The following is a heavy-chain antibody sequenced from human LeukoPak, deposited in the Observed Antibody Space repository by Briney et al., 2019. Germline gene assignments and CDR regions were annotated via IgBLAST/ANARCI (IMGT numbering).Heavy chain of an antibody. CDR1: GGSISSYC. D-gene: IGHD3-10*01. CDR3: ARDRGSDGSDQLDP. Sequence: PSETLSLTCTVSGGSISSYCWIWIGQPAGKRLEWIGRICSSGSTIYNPSLKSRVTMSLDMSNNQFSLKLSSVTAADTAVYYCARDRGSDGSDQLDPWGQGTLVTVSS. V-gene: IGHV4-4*07. J-gene: IGHJ5*02. CDR2: ICSSGST.